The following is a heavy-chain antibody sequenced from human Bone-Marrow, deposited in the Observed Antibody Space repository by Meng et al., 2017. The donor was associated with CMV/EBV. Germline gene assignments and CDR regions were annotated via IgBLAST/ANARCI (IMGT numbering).Heavy chain of an antibody. CDR2: IYYSGST. Sequence: GSLRLSCTVSGCSVSSGSYYWSWIRQPPGKGLEWIGYIYYSGSTNYNPSLKSRVTISVDTSKNQFSLKLSSVTAADTAVYYCARVGYCSSTSCYTPYYYYYGKDVWGETTT. CDR1: GCSVSSGSYY. CDR3: ARVGYCSSTSCYTPYYYYYGKDV. J-gene: IGHJ6*02. D-gene: IGHD2-2*02. V-gene: IGHV4-61*01.